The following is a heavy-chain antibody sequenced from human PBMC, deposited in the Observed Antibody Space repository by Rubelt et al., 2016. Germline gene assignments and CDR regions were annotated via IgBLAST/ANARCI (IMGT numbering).Heavy chain of an antibody. CDR1: GGSFSGYY. Sequence: QVQLQQWGAGLLKPSETLSLTCAVYGGSFSGYYWSWIRQPPGKGLAWIGEINHSGSTYYNPSLKSRVTISVDTSKNQFSLKLSSVAAADTAVYYCAREVAGPPGLFDYWGQGTLVTVSS. CDR3: AREVAGPPGLFDY. V-gene: IGHV4-34*01. J-gene: IGHJ4*02. D-gene: IGHD6-19*01. CDR2: INHSGST.